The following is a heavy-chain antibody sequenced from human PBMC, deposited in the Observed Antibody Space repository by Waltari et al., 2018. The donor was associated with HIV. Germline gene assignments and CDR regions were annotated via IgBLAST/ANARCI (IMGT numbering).Heavy chain of an antibody. CDR3: ARVVGPRGVAGRSFDY. J-gene: IGHJ4*02. CDR2: ISYSGST. V-gene: IGHV4-59*01. D-gene: IGHD6-19*01. CDR1: GGPITNYY. Sequence: VQLQESGPGLVKPSETLSLTCSVSGGPITNYYWSWIRQPPGKGLEWIGYISYSGSTNYNPSLKSRVTISLDTSKTQFSLRLTSVTAADTAIYYCARVVGPRGVAGRSFDYWGQGTLVTVSS.